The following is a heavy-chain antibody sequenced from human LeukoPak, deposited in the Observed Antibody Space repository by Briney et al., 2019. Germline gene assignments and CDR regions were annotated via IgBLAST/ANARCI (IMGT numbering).Heavy chain of an antibody. D-gene: IGHD3-22*01. CDR3: ATSPSPYYYDSSGYYYD. CDR1: GYTPTELS. CDR2: FDPEDGET. Sequence: ASVKVSCKVSGYTPTELSMHWVRQAPGKGLEWMGGFDPEDGETIYAQKFQGRVTMTEDTSTDTAYMELSSLRSEDTAVYCCATSPSPYYYDSSGYYYDWGQGTLVTVSS. J-gene: IGHJ4*02. V-gene: IGHV1-24*01.